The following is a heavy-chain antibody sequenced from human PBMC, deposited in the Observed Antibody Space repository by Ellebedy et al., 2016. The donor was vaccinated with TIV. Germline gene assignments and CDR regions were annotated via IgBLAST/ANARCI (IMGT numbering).Heavy chain of an antibody. V-gene: IGHV3-48*03. CDR3: ASRAYGDNVRS. CDR2: ITSSGSTV. D-gene: IGHD4-17*01. Sequence: GESLKISCAASGFTFRSYEMFWVRQAPGKRLECVSYITSSGSTVDYADSVKGRFTISRDNARMSLFLQMNSLRAEDTAVYYCASRAYGDNVRSWGQGTLVTVSS. CDR1: GFTFRSYE. J-gene: IGHJ5*02.